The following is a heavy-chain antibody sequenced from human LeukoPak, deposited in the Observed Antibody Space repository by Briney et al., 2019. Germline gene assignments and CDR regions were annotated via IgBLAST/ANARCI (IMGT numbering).Heavy chain of an antibody. Sequence: SETLSLTCTVSGGSISSGGYYWSWIRQHPGKGLEWIGYIYYSGSTYYNPSLKSRVTISVDTPKNQFSLKLSSVTAADTAVYYCARDPGHSGSYYSGYYYYGMDVWGQGTTVTVSS. CDR3: ARDPGHSGSYYSGYYYYGMDV. CDR2: IYYSGST. D-gene: IGHD1-26*01. V-gene: IGHV4-31*03. J-gene: IGHJ6*02. CDR1: GGSISSGGYY.